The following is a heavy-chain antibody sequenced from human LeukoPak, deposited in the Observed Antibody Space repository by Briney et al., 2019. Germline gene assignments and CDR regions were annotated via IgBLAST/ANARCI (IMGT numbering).Heavy chain of an antibody. V-gene: IGHV3-7*01. D-gene: IGHD2-2*02. J-gene: IGHJ4*02. Sequence: GGSLRLSCAASGFTFSSYWMSWVRQAPGKGLEWVANIKQDGSEKYYVDSVKGRFTISRANAKNSLYLQMNSLRAEDTAVYYCARDIVVVPAAIYYFDYWGQGTLVTVSS. CDR2: IKQDGSEK. CDR1: GFTFSSYW. CDR3: ARDIVVVPAAIYYFDY.